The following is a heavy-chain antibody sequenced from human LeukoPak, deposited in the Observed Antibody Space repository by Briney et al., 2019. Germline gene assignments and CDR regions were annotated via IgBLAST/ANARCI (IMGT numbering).Heavy chain of an antibody. CDR1: AFTFTNPF. Sequence: GGSLTPSCSASAFTFTNPFIYSVPQAPGIGLVPLPRIKSRTDGATTDYAGPVKGRYTIPRDDSKNTIYLEMNSLKTEDTGVVYCATLINRDGYNWAYDDWGQGTLVSVSS. J-gene: IGHJ4*02. V-gene: IGHV3-15*01. CDR2: IKSRTDGATT. CDR3: ATLINRDGYNWAYDD. D-gene: IGHD5-24*01.